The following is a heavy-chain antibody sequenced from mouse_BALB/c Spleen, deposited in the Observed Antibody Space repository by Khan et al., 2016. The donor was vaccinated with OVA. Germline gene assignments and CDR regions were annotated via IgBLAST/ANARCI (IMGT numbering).Heavy chain of an antibody. CDR3: ANHGSSSAWLTY. D-gene: IGHD1-1*01. J-gene: IGHJ3*01. CDR2: INPSTGYT. Sequence: QVRLQQSGAELAKPGASVKMSCKASGYTFTSYWMHWVKQRPGQGLEWIGYINPSTGYTEYNQRFKDKATLTADKSSSTAYMQLSSLTSEESAVYYCANHGSSSAWLTYWGQGTRVTVSA. V-gene: IGHV1-7*01. CDR1: GYTFTSYW.